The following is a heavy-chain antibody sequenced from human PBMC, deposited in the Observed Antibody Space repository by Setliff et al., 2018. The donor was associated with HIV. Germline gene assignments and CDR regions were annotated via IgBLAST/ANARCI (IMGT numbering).Heavy chain of an antibody. CDR1: GGSINSYY. D-gene: IGHD6-6*01. J-gene: IGHJ6*03. V-gene: IGHV4-59*12. CDR2: IYYDGSTNFNPAT. CDR3: ARRSSFSPGRYSHYMDV. Sequence: PSETLSLTCTVSGGSINSYYWSWIRQPPGKGLEWIGYIYYDGSTNFNPATNYNPSLKSRVTISLDTSKNHFSLRLSSVTAADTAVYYCARRSSFSPGRYSHYMDVWGKGTSVTVSS.